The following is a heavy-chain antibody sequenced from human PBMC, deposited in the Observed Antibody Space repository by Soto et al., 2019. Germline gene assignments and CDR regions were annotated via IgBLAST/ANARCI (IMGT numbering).Heavy chain of an antibody. J-gene: IGHJ6*02. D-gene: IGHD3-10*01. CDR3: ARSEGGPMVRGVISSGGYGMDV. CDR1: GYSFTSYW. Sequence: PGESLKISCKGSGYSFTSYWIGWVRQMPGKGLEWMGIIYPGDSDTRYSPSFQGQVTISADKSISTAYLQWSSLKASDTAMYYCARSEGGPMVRGVISSGGYGMDVWGQGTTVTVSS. CDR2: IYPGDSDT. V-gene: IGHV5-51*01.